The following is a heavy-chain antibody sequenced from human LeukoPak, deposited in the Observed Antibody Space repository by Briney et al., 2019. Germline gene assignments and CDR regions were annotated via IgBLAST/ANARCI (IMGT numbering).Heavy chain of an antibody. CDR2: INPNSGGT. CDR3: ARTFYYGSGLFPSHFDY. Sequence: ASVKVSCKASGYTFTGYYMHWVRQAPGQGLEWMGWINPNSGGTNYAQKFQGRVTMTRDTSISTAYMELSRLRSDDTAVYYCARTFYYGSGLFPSHFDYWGQGTLVTVSS. CDR1: GYTFTGYY. V-gene: IGHV1-2*02. D-gene: IGHD3-10*01. J-gene: IGHJ4*02.